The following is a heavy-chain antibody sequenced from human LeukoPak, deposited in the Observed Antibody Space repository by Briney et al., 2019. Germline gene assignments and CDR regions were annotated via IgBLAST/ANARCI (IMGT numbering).Heavy chain of an antibody. J-gene: IGHJ4*02. Sequence: GGSLRLSCAASGFTFSNYSMSWVRQAPGKGLEWVSTISGTGGTTYYADSVKGRFTISRDNSKNTLFLQFNSLRADDTAVYYCAKGRGTTVTAAANYWGQGTLVTVYS. CDR1: GFTFSNYS. D-gene: IGHD4-17*01. V-gene: IGHV3-23*01. CDR3: AKGRGTTVTAAANY. CDR2: ISGTGGTT.